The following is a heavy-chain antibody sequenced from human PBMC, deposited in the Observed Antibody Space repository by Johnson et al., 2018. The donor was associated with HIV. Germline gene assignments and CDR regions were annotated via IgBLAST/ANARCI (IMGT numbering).Heavy chain of an antibody. CDR3: ARVSSSTIAVAGQPVEI. V-gene: IGHV3-9*01. D-gene: IGHD6-19*01. CDR2: ISWNSGSI. CDR1: GFPFDDYA. J-gene: IGHJ3*02. Sequence: VQLVESGGGLVQPGRSLRLSCAASGFPFDDYAMHWVRQAPGKGLEWVSGISWNSGSIVYADSVKGRFTISRDNAKNSLYLQMNSLRAEETAVYYCARVSSSTIAVAGQPVEIWGQGTMVTVSS.